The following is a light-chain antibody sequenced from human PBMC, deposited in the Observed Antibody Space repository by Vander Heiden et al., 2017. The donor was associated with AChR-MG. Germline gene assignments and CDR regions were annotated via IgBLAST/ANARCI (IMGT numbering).Light chain of an antibody. Sequence: DIQMTQSPSTLSASVGDRVTITCRASQSISSWLAWYQQKPGKAPKLLIYKASSLESGVPSRFSGSGCGTEFTLTISSRQPDDFATYYCQQYKSYSPYTFGQRTKLDIK. CDR2: KAS. CDR3: QQYKSYSPYT. J-gene: IGKJ2*01. V-gene: IGKV1-5*03. CDR1: QSISSW.